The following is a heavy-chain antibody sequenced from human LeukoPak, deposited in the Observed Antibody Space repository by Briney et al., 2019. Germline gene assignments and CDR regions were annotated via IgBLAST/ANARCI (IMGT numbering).Heavy chain of an antibody. J-gene: IGHJ4*02. Sequence: PGGSLRLSCAASGFTFSSYSMNWVRQAPGKGLEWVSSISSSSSYIYYADSVKGRFTTSRDNAKNSLYLQMNSLRAEDTAVYYCARDRDSSGWYDYWGQGTLVTVSS. CDR2: ISSSSSYI. CDR3: ARDRDSSGWYDY. D-gene: IGHD6-19*01. V-gene: IGHV3-21*01. CDR1: GFTFSSYS.